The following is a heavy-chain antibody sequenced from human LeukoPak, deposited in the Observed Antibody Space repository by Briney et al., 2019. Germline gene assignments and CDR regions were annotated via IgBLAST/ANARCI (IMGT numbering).Heavy chain of an antibody. V-gene: IGHV4-59*01. CDR1: GGSISNYY. CDR2: IYYSGST. J-gene: IGHJ4*02. D-gene: IGHD3-22*01. Sequence: SETLSLTCTVSGGSISNYYWSWTRQPPGEGLEWIGYIYYSGSTNYNPSLKSRVTISVDTSKNQFSLKLSSVTAADTAVYYCARGIDSTGYLPGYWGQGTLVTVSS. CDR3: ARGIDSTGYLPGY.